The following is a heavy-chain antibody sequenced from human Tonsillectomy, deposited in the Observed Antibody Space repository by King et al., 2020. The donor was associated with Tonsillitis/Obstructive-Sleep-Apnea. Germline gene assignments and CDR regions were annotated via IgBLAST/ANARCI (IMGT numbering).Heavy chain of an antibody. V-gene: IGHV3-48*03. J-gene: IGHJ6*03. CDR3: ARESGYSSYYFYMDV. CDR1: GFTFRRYE. CDR2: ISGSGSTI. D-gene: IGHD6-13*01. Sequence: VQLVESGGGLVQPGGSLRLSCVASGFTFRRYEVNWVRQAPGKGLEWVSHISGSGSTISYADSVKGRFTISRDNGQSSLYLQMNSLRAEDTAVYYCARESGYSSYYFYMDVWGKGTTVTVSS.